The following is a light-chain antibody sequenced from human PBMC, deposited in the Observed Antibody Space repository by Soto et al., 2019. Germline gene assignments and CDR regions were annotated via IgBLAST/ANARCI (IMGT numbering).Light chain of an antibody. J-gene: IGKJ4*02. CDR3: QQRSNWAG. Sequence: EIVLTQSPATLSLSPGERATLSCRASQSVSSYLAWYHQKPGQAPRLLIYDASNRATGIPARFRGSGSGTDFTLIISSLESEDFAVYYCQQRSNWAGFGGGTKGEIK. CDR1: QSVSSY. V-gene: IGKV3-11*01. CDR2: DAS.